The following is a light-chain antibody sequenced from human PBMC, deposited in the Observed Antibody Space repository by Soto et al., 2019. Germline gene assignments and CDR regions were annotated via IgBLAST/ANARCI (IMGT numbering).Light chain of an antibody. Sequence: QSVLTQPASVSGSPGQSITISCTGTSSDVGGYNYVSWYQQYPGKAPKLMIYDVNNRPSGVSNRFSGSKSGNTASLTISGLQAEDEADYYCSSYTSSSTPWVFGGGTKLTVL. CDR3: SSYTSSSTPWV. J-gene: IGLJ2*01. V-gene: IGLV2-14*01. CDR1: SSDVGGYNY. CDR2: DVN.